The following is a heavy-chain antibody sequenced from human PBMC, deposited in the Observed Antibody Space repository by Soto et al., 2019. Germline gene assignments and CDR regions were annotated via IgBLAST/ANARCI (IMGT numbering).Heavy chain of an antibody. CDR1: TVTINVHG. CDR2: ISNDGRAQ. J-gene: IGHJ5*01. V-gene: IGHV3-30*03. D-gene: IGHD3-3*01. CDR3: ARDIWSGDYKWFDS. Sequence: GGSLRLSCTSSTVTINVHGIQWVRQAPGKGLEWVAFISNDGRAQYYADSVKGRFTISRDYSKNTVDLQMNSLRNEETAVYYCARDIWSGDYKWFDSWGPGTLVTVSS.